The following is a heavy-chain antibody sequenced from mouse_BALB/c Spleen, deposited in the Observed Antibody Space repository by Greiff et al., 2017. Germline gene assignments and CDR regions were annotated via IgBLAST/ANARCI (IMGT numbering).Heavy chain of an antibody. CDR3: ARGHYGNCRFAY. D-gene: IGHD2-1*01. Sequence: DVKLQESGPSLVKPSQTLSLTCSVTGDSITSGYWNWIRKFPGNKLEYMGYISYSGSTYYNPSLKSRISITRDTSKNQYYLQLNSVTTEDTATYYCARGHYGNCRFAYWGQGTLVTVSA. CDR1: GDSITSGY. CDR2: ISYSGST. J-gene: IGHJ3*01. V-gene: IGHV3-8*02.